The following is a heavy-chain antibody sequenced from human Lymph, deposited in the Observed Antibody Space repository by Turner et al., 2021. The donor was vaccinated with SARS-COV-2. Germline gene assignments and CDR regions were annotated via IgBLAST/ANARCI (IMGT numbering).Heavy chain of an antibody. V-gene: IGHV3-33*01. Sequence: VESGGGVVQPGRSLRLSCAASGFTFSSYGMHWVRQAPGKGLEWVAFIWYDGSNTYYADSAKGRFTISRDNSKNTLYLQMNSLRAEDTAVDYCARGSAGGDVWGQGTTVTVSS. D-gene: IGHD6-13*01. CDR1: GFTFSSYG. J-gene: IGHJ6*02. CDR2: IWYDGSNT. CDR3: ARGSAGGDV.